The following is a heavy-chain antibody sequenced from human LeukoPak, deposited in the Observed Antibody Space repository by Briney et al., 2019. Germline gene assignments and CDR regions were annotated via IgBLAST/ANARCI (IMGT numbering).Heavy chain of an antibody. CDR3: ASLGYCSGGSCYARRDY. J-gene: IGHJ4*02. CDR2: IGSGGSPI. V-gene: IGHV3-11*01. CDR1: GFTFSDYY. D-gene: IGHD2-15*01. Sequence: PGGSLRLSCAASGFTFSDYYMSWFRQAPGKGLEWVSYIGSGGSPIYYADSVKGRFTISRDNAKNSLYLQMNSLRAEDTALYYCASLGYCSGGSCYARRDYWGQGTLVTVSS.